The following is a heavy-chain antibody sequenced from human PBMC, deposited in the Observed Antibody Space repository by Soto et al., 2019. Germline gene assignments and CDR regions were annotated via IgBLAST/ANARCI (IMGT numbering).Heavy chain of an antibody. CDR1: GYIFTIYG. D-gene: IGHD2-8*01. CDR3: ARLPSYEGTNPKYYYGMDV. Sequence: GASVKVSCKASGYIFTIYGISWVRQAPGQGLEWMGWISTYNGDTNYAQKVQGRVTMTTDTSTSTAYMELSSLRSDDTAVYYCARLPSYEGTNPKYYYGMDVWGQGTTVTVSS. CDR2: ISTYNGDT. V-gene: IGHV1-18*04. J-gene: IGHJ6*02.